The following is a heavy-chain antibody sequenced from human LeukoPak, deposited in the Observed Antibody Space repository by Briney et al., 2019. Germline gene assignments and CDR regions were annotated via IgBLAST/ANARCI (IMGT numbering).Heavy chain of an antibody. CDR3: ARDRYYYDGSGYYPPYYYYGMDV. J-gene: IGHJ6*02. D-gene: IGHD3-22*01. CDR1: GFTVSSNY. Sequence: GGSLRLSCAASGFTVSSNYMSWVRQAPGKGLEWVSVIYNGGSTYYADSVKGRFTISRDNCKNTLYLQMNSLRAEDTAVYYCARDRYYYDGSGYYPPYYYYGMDVWGQGTTVTVSS. V-gene: IGHV3-66*01. CDR2: IYNGGST.